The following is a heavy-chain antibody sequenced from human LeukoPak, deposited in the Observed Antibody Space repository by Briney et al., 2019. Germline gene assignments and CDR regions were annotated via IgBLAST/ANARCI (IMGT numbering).Heavy chain of an antibody. CDR3: AKAVWGSYLFDY. CDR2: INSDGNIT. Sequence: GGSLRLSCAASDFAFRNYWMHWVRQPPGKGLVWVSRINSDGNITTYADSVKGRFTISRDNAKNTLFLQMNSLSAEDTAVYYCAKAVWGSYLFDYWGQGTLVTVSS. J-gene: IGHJ4*02. V-gene: IGHV3-74*01. D-gene: IGHD3-16*02. CDR1: DFAFRNYW.